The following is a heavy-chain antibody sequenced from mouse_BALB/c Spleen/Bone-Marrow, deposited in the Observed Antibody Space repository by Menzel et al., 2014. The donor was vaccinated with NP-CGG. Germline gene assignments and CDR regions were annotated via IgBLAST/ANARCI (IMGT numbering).Heavy chain of an antibody. V-gene: IGHV14-3*02. CDR2: IDPANGNT. D-gene: IGHD2-3*01. J-gene: IGHJ3*01. CDR1: GFNIKDTY. CDR3: ARSGDGPFAY. Sequence: GQLQQSGAELVKPGASVKLSCTASGFNIKDTYIHWGKQRPEQGLEWIGRIDPANGNTKYGPKFQGRATVTTDTSSNTASLQLSNLTSEDTAVYYCARSGDGPFAYWGQGTLVTVSA.